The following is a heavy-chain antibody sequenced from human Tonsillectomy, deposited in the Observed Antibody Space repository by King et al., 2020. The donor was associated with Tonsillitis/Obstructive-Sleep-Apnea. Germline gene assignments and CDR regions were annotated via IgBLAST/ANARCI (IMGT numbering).Heavy chain of an antibody. CDR2: ISWNSGTI. CDR3: AKDLIKATSSTPGDAFDI. J-gene: IGHJ3*02. Sequence: VQLVESGGGLVQPGRSLRLSCAASGFTFDEFPMYWVRQAPGKGLEWVSGISWNSGTIHYADSVKGRFTISRDNAKNSLYLQMNSLRAEDTALYYCAKDLIKATSSTPGDAFDIWGQGTMVTVSS. D-gene: IGHD2-2*01. CDR1: GFTFDEFP. V-gene: IGHV3-9*01.